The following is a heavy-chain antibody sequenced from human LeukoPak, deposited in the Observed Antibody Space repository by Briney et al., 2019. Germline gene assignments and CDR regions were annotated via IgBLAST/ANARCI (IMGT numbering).Heavy chain of an antibody. CDR3: ARGVVVVVADDAFDI. CDR1: GGTFSSCA. J-gene: IGHJ3*02. V-gene: IGHV1-69*05. CDR2: IIPIFGTA. Sequence: SVKVSCKASGGTFSSCAISWVRQAPGQGLEWMGGIIPIFGTANYAQKFQGRVTITTDESTSTAYMELSSLRSEDTAVYYCARGVVVVVADDAFDIWGQGTMVTVSS. D-gene: IGHD2-15*01.